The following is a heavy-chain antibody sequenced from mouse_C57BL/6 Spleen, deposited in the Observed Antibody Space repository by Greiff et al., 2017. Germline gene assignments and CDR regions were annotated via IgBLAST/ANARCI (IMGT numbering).Heavy chain of an antibody. Sequence: VQLKESGPELVKPGASVKIPCKASGYTFTDYNMDWVKQSHGKSLEWIGDINPNNGGTIYNQKFKGKATLTVDKSSSTAYMELRSLTSEDTAVYYCARRRITTASYAMDYWGQGTSVTVSS. CDR1: GYTFTDYN. V-gene: IGHV1-18*01. CDR3: ARRRITTASYAMDY. D-gene: IGHD1-1*01. CDR2: INPNNGGT. J-gene: IGHJ4*01.